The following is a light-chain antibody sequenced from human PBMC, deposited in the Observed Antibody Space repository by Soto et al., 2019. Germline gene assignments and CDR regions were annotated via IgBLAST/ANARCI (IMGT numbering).Light chain of an antibody. CDR2: EVY. V-gene: IGLV2-14*01. CDR1: SSDIGDYNY. CDR3: SSYSSNNTLYV. Sequence: QSVLTQPASVSGSPGQSITIPCTGTSSDIGDYNYVSWYQQHPGKAPKLLIYEVYNRPAGVSNRFSGSKSGNTASLTISGLQTGDEGDYYCSSYSSNNTLYVFGTGTKVTVL. J-gene: IGLJ1*01.